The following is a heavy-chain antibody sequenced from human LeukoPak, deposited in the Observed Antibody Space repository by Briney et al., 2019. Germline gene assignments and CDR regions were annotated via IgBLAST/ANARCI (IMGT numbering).Heavy chain of an antibody. CDR2: AYYRSKWSN. Sequence: SQTLSVTCGVSGDSISNNSAVWNWIRQSPSRGLEWLGRAYYRSKWSNDYAVSVQSRMTINPDTSKNQFSLHLKSATPEDTAVYYCSRGIDIWGQGTMVTVS. J-gene: IGHJ3*02. CDR1: GDSISNNSAV. V-gene: IGHV6-1*01. CDR3: SRGIDI.